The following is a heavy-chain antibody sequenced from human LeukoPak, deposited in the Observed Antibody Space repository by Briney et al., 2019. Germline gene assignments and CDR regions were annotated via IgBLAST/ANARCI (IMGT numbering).Heavy chain of an antibody. CDR2: INPNSGGT. CDR3: ARAILWFGEWEDY. D-gene: IGHD3-10*01. Sequence: GASVKVSCKASGYTFTGYYMHWVRQAPGQGLEWMGRINPNSGGTNYAQKFQGRVTMTRDTSTSTAYMELSRLRSDDTAVYYCARAILWFGEWEDYWGQGTLVTVSS. V-gene: IGHV1-2*06. J-gene: IGHJ4*02. CDR1: GYTFTGYY.